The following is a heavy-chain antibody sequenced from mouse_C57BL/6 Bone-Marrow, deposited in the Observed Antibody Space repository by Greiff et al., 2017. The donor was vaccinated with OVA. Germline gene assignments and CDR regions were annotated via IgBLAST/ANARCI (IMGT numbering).Heavy chain of an antibody. J-gene: IGHJ1*03. D-gene: IGHD2-4*01. CDR1: GYTFTSYW. CDR2: IYPGSGST. Sequence: QVQLKQPGAELVKPGASVKMSCKASGYTFTSYWITWVKQRPGQGLEWIGDIYPGSGSTNYNEKFKSKATLTVDTSSSTAYMQLSSLTSEDSAVYYCAKGYDYDCWYFDVWGTGTTVTVSS. CDR3: AKGYDYDCWYFDV. V-gene: IGHV1-55*01.